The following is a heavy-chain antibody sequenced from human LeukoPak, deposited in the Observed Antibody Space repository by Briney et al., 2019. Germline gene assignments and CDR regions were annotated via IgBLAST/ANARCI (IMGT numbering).Heavy chain of an antibody. D-gene: IGHD6-19*01. V-gene: IGHV4-59*08. CDR1: GGSISSYY. J-gene: IGHJ2*01. Sequence: SETLSLTCTVSGGSISSYYSSWIRQPPGKGLEWIGSISYSGRTNYNPSLKSRVTISVDTSKNQFSLKLSSVTAADTAVYYCARLKEIAVTGMGYFDLWGRGTLVTVSS. CDR3: ARLKEIAVTGMGYFDL. CDR2: ISYSGRT.